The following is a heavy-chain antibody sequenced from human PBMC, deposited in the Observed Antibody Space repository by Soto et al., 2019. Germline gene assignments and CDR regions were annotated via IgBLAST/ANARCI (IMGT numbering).Heavy chain of an antibody. CDR1: GGFISSYY. J-gene: IGHJ4*02. D-gene: IGHD3-3*01. CDR2: IYYSGST. CDR3: AREGREWLFGIDY. Sequence: SETLSLTCTVSGGFISSYYWSWIRQPPGKGLEWIGYIYYSGSTNYNPSLKSRVTISVDTSKNQFSLKLSSVTAADTAVYYCAREGREWLFGIDYWGQGTLVTVSS. V-gene: IGHV4-59*01.